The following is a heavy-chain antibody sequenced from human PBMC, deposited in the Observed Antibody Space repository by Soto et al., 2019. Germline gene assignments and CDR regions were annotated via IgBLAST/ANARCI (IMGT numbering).Heavy chain of an antibody. CDR3: ARGLGLGYFDSSASRGFDP. J-gene: IGHJ5*02. CDR2: IYYNGST. V-gene: IGHV4-61*08. D-gene: IGHD3-22*01. Sequence: QAQLHESGPGLVKPSETLSLTCTVSGDSVSNGGYYWSWIRQPPGRGLEWIGYIYYNGSTKYSPSLKIRVIMSVDTSKNQFSLKLSSVTAADTAVYYCARGLGLGYFDSSASRGFDPWGQGTLVTVSS. CDR1: GDSVSNGGYY.